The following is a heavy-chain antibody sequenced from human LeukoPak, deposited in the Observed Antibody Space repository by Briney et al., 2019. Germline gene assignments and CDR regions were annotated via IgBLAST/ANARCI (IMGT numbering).Heavy chain of an antibody. CDR2: IYYSGST. CDR3: CRGSGWYRHIDY. V-gene: IGHV4-39*01. Sequence: PSETLSLTCTVSGVSISSSSYYWGWIRQPPGKGLEWIGSIYYSGSTYYNPSLKSRVTISVDTSKNQFSLKLSSVTAADTAVDYCCRGSGWYRHIDYWGQGTLVTVS. D-gene: IGHD6-19*01. CDR1: GVSISSSSYY. J-gene: IGHJ4*02.